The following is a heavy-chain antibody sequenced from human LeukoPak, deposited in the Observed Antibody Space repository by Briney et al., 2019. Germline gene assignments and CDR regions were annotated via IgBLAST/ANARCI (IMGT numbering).Heavy chain of an antibody. CDR1: GYTFTSYD. CDR3: AKADTNGWEIDY. Sequence: ASVKVSCKASGYTFTSYDINWVRQATGQGLEWMGWMNPNSGNTDFAQKLQGRVTMTTDTSTNTAYMELRSLRSDDTAVYYCAKADTNGWEIDYWGQGTLVTVSS. V-gene: IGHV1-8*02. D-gene: IGHD6-19*01. CDR2: MNPNSGNT. J-gene: IGHJ4*02.